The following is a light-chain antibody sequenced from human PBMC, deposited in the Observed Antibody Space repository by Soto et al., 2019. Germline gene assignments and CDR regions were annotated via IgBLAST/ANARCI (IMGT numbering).Light chain of an antibody. Sequence: EIVLTQSPATLSLSPGERATLSCRASQSVSNSALAWYLQKPCQAPRLLIYGASSRATGIPDRFSGGGSGTDFSLTISRLEPEDFAVYFCQLYGSSPMYTFGQGTRLEI. V-gene: IGKV3-20*01. CDR3: QLYGSSPMYT. CDR2: GAS. J-gene: IGKJ2*01. CDR1: QSVSNSA.